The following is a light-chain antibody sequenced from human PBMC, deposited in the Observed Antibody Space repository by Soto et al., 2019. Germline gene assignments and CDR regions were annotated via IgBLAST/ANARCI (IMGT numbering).Light chain of an antibody. CDR1: SGSIASNY. CDR3: QSYDSSNQV. Sequence: NFMLTQPHSVSESPGKTVTISCTRSSGSIASNYVQWYQQRPGSSPTTVIYEDNQRRSGVPDRFSGSIDSSSNSASLTISGLKTEDEADYYCQSYDSSNQVFGGGTKLTVL. V-gene: IGLV6-57*01. CDR2: EDN. J-gene: IGLJ3*02.